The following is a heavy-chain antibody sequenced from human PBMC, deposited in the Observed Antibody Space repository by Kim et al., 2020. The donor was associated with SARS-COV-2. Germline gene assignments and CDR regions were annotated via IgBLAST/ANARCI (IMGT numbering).Heavy chain of an antibody. D-gene: IGHD3-9*01. V-gene: IGHV3-15*01. CDR2: IRAKSDGGTA. CDR3: ATEPILHYVDGHVIRDSTD. J-gene: IGHJ4*02. Sequence: GGSLRLSCEASGINFTNAWMSWVRQAPGKGLEWLGRIRAKSDGGTADLAAPVKGRFTISRDDSKDTLYLQMTSLKTEDTAVYFCATEPILHYVDGHVIRDSTDWGQGTLVSVSS. CDR1: GINFTNAW.